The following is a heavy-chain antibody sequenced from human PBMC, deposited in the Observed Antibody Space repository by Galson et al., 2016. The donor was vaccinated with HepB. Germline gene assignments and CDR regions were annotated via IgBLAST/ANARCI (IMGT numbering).Heavy chain of an antibody. V-gene: IGHV1-3*01. CDR3: ARDQNGLCSSSTCYGDAFDV. Sequence: SVKVSCKASGYTFTSYPMHWVRQAPGQRLEWMGWIYAGNGITKYSQKFQDRVTLTRDTSASTAYMDLSSLRSEDTAVYYCARDQNGLCSSSTCYGDAFDVWGQGTLVTVSS. CDR1: GYTFTSYP. J-gene: IGHJ3*01. D-gene: IGHD2-2*01. CDR2: IYAGNGIT.